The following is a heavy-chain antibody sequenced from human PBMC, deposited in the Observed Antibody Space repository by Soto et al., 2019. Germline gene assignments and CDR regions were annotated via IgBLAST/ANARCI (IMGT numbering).Heavy chain of an antibody. Sequence: EVQVLESGGGLVQPGGSLRLSCAGSGFTFINYAMNWVRQAPGKGLEWVSSISGGGDAAFFPDSVRGRSTISRDNSKNTVTPQMTSLRVDDTAVYYSARKILGSTTRPNYWYFDLWGRGTLVTVSS. J-gene: IGHJ2*01. D-gene: IGHD7-27*01. CDR3: ARKILGSTTRPNYWYFDL. V-gene: IGHV3-23*01. CDR2: ISGGGDAA. CDR1: GFTFINYA.